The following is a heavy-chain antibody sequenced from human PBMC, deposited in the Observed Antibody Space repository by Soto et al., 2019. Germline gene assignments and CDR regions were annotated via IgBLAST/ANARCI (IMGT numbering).Heavy chain of an antibody. CDR3: ARGPTTSSGWYHWFDP. CDR2: INWNGGST. Sequence: GGSLRLSCAASGFTFDDYGMSWVRQAPGKGLEWVSGINWNGGSTGYADSVKGRFTISRDNAKNSLYLQMNSLRAEDTALYYCARGPTTSSGWYHWFDPWGQGTLVTVSS. V-gene: IGHV3-20*04. J-gene: IGHJ5*02. D-gene: IGHD6-19*01. CDR1: GFTFDDYG.